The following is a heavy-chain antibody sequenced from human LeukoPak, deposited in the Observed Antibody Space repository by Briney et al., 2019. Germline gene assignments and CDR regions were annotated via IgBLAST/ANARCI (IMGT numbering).Heavy chain of an antibody. CDR3: ARGRDWFDP. V-gene: IGHV1-18*01. Sequence: ASVKVSCKAFGYTFTSSAIGWVRQAPGQGLEWMGWVSAFNGNTNYAQKLQGRVTMTTDTSTNTAFMELRRLRSDDTAVYYCARGRDWFDPWGQGTLVTVSS. CDR2: VSAFNGNT. J-gene: IGHJ5*02. CDR1: GYTFTSSA.